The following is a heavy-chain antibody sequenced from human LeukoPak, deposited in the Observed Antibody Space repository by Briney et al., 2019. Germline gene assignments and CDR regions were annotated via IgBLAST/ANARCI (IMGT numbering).Heavy chain of an antibody. CDR1: GYTLSSYG. J-gene: IGHJ4*02. CDR3: ARDCSGSSCYWIH. D-gene: IGHD2-15*01. Sequence: ASVKVSCKASGYTLSSYGISWVRQAPGQGLEWLGYISAYNGNTNYAQEVQGRITMTTDTSTSTAYMEMRSLRSDDTAVYYCARDCSGSSCYWIHWGQGTLVTVSS. CDR2: ISAYNGNT. V-gene: IGHV1-18*01.